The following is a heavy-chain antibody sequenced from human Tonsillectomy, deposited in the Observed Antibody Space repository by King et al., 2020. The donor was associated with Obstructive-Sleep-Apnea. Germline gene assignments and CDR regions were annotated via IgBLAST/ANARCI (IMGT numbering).Heavy chain of an antibody. V-gene: IGHV3-9*01. CDR2: ISWNSGSI. Sequence: VQLVESGGGLVQPGRPLRISCGASGFTFDDYAMHWVRQAPGKGLEWVSGISWNSGSIGYADSVKGRFTISRDNTKNSVYLQMNSLRGEDTAMYYCAKDIYSGWYEGHFEYWGQGALVTVSS. CDR1: GFTFDDYA. D-gene: IGHD6-19*01. J-gene: IGHJ4*02. CDR3: AKDIYSGWYEGHFEY.